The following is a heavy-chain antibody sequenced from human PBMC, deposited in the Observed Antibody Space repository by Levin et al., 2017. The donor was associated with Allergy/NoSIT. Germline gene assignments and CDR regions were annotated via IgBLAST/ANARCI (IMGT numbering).Heavy chain of an antibody. CDR2: IYYSGST. Sequence: SQTLSLTCTVSGGSISSYYWSWIRQPPGKGLEWIGYIYYSGSTNYNPSLKSRVTISVDTSKNQFSLKLSSVTAADTAVYYCAREIHSSSWYYFDYWGQGTLVTVSS. CDR3: AREIHSSSWYYFDY. J-gene: IGHJ4*02. D-gene: IGHD6-13*01. CDR1: GGSISSYY. V-gene: IGHV4-59*01.